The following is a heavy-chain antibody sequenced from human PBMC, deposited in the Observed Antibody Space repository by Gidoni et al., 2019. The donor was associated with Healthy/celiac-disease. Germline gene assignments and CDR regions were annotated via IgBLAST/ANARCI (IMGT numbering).Heavy chain of an antibody. V-gene: IGHV3-33*01. D-gene: IGHD4-17*01. Sequence: QVQLVESGGGVVQPGRSLRLSCAASGFPFSRYGLHWVRPAPGKGRAGGRQATGKGRGWVEVIWYDGINKYYADSVKGRFTISRDNSKNTLYLQMNSLRAEDTAVYYCARDRGGDYVYNWFDPWGQGTLVTVSS. CDR3: ARDRGGDYVYNWFDP. J-gene: IGHJ5*02. CDR2: IWYDGINK. CDR1: GFPFSRYG.